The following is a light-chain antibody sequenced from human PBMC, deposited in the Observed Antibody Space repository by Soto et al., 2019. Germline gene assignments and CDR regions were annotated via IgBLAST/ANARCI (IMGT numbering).Light chain of an antibody. J-gene: IGLJ1*01. CDR1: SSNIGAGYD. Sequence: QSALAQPPSVSGAPGQRVTISCTGSSSNIGAGYDVHWYQQLPGTAPKLLIYVNTNRPSGVPGRFSGSKSGTSASLASTGLQAEDEADYYCQSYDSSLSGYVFGTGTKVTVL. CDR2: VNT. CDR3: QSYDSSLSGYV. V-gene: IGLV1-40*01.